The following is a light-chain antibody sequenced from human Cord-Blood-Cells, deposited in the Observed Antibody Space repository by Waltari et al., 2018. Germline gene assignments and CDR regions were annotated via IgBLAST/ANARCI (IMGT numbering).Light chain of an antibody. CDR2: AAS. J-gene: IGKJ4*01. CDR3: QQYYSYPLT. CDR1: QGISSY. Sequence: ANRITQSPSSLSASTGDRDTITCRASQGISSYLAWYQQKPGKAPKLLIYAASTLQSGVPSRFSGSGSGTDFTLTISCLQSEDFATYYCQQYYSYPLTFGGGTKVEIK. V-gene: IGKV1-8*01.